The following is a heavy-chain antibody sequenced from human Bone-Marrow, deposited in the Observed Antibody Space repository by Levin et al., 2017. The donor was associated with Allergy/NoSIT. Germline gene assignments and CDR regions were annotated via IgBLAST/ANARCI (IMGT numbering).Heavy chain of an antibody. V-gene: IGHV3-33*01. CDR3: ARVCDDSSGYSDPTYYYYGMDV. D-gene: IGHD3-22*01. J-gene: IGHJ6*02. CDR1: GFTFSSYG. Sequence: GGSLRLSCAASGFTFSSYGMHWVRQAPGKGLEWVAVIWYDGSNKYYADSVKGRFTISRDNSKNTLYLQMNSLRAEDTAVYYCARVCDDSSGYSDPTYYYYGMDVWGQGTTVTVSS. CDR2: IWYDGSNK.